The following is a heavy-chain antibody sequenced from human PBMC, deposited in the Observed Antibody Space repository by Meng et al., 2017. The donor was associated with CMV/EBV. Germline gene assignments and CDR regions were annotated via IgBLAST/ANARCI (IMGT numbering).Heavy chain of an antibody. J-gene: IGHJ6*02. CDR2: IIPILGIA. CDR1: GGTFSSYA. CDR3: ARCNVEDSSSSWDYYYGMDV. D-gene: IGHD6-6*01. Sequence: SVKVSCKASGGTFSSYAISWVRQDPGQGLEWMGGIIPILGIANYAQKFQGRVTITADKSTSTAYMELSSLRSEDTAVYYCARCNVEDSSSSWDYYYGMDVWGQGTTVTVSS. V-gene: IGHV1-69*10.